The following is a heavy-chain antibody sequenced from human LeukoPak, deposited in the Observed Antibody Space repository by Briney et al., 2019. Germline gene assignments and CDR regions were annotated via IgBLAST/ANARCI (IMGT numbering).Heavy chain of an antibody. J-gene: IGHJ5*02. CDR3: ARHGYSSSWSTINWFDP. CDR1: RGSITGYY. V-gene: IGHV4-59*08. Sequence: PSETLSLTCAVSRGSITGYYWSWLRQPPGKGLEWIGHIYYNGNTNYNPSLKSRVTISVDTSKNQFSLKLSSVTAADTAVYYCARHGYSSSWSTINWFDPWGQGTLVTVSS. CDR2: IYYNGNT. D-gene: IGHD6-13*01.